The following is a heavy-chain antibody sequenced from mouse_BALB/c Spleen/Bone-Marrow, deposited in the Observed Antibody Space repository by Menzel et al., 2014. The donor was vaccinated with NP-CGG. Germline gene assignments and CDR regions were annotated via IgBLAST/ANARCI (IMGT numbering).Heavy chain of an antibody. J-gene: IGHJ4*01. Sequence: VKLMESGAELVRPGTSVKVSCKASGYAFTNYFIEWVKQRPGQGLEWIGVINPGSGGTNYNEKFKGKATLTADKSSSTAYMQLSSLTSDDSAVYFCVRELARGMDYWGQGTSVTVAS. D-gene: IGHD2-12*01. CDR2: INPGSGGT. V-gene: IGHV1-54*01. CDR3: VRELARGMDY. CDR1: GYAFTNYF.